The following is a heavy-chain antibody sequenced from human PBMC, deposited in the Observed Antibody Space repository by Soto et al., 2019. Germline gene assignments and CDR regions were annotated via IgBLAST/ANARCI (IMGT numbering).Heavy chain of an antibody. J-gene: IGHJ6*02. CDR1: GYTFTSYG. Sequence: QVQLVQSGAEVKKPGASVKVSCKASGYTFTSYGISWVRQAPGQGLEWMGWISAYNGNTNYAQKLRGRGTMTTDTSTSTAYMELRSLGYADTAVECCARDPCEELLYPYYGMGVWGQGTTVTVSS. CDR3: ARDPCEELLYPYYGMGV. CDR2: ISAYNGNT. D-gene: IGHD1-7*01. V-gene: IGHV1-18*01.